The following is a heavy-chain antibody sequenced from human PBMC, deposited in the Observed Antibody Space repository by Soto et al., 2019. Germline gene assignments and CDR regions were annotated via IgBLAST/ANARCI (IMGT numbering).Heavy chain of an antibody. J-gene: IGHJ6*03. Sequence: GGSLRLSCAASGFTFSSYAMSWVRQAPGKGLEWVSAISGSGGSTYYADSVKGRFTISRDNAKNSLYLQMNSLRAEDTAVYYCARDQTLFGVTWIYYYMDVWGRGTTVTVSS. CDR2: ISGSGGST. CDR1: GFTFSSYA. D-gene: IGHD3-3*01. V-gene: IGHV3-23*01. CDR3: ARDQTLFGVTWIYYYMDV.